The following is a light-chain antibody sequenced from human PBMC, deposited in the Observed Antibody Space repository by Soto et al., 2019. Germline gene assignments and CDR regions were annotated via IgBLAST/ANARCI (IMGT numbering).Light chain of an antibody. CDR2: GSD. CDR1: TSNIGTYT. J-gene: IGLJ2*01. CDR3: AEWDDSLDGPT. Sequence: QSALSQAPSTSGTPGQRVTISCSGGTSNIGTYTVSWYQQFPETAPRLLIYGSDRRPSGVPDRFSGSKSGTSASLSIGGLHSEDEAHYYCAEWDDSLDGPTFVGGTKVTVL. V-gene: IGLV1-44*01.